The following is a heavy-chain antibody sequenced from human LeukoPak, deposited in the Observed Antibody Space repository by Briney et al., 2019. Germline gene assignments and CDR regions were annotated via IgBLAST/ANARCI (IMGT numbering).Heavy chain of an antibody. Sequence: GGSLRLSCAASGFTFSSYWMHWVRQAPGKGLVCVSRITSDGSSTSYADSVRGRFSISRDNAKNTVYLQMNSLRAEDTAVYYCARDLTGAVFDFWGQGTLVTVSS. D-gene: IGHD1-26*01. CDR1: GFTFSSYW. CDR2: ITSDGSST. J-gene: IGHJ4*02. CDR3: ARDLTGAVFDF. V-gene: IGHV3-74*01.